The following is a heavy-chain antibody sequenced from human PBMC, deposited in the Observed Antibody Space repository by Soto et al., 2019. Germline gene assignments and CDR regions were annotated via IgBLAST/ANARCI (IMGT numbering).Heavy chain of an antibody. V-gene: IGHV1-69*13. CDR2: IIPIFDIT. CDR1: GGTFRSYS. J-gene: IGHJ6*02. Sequence: SVKVSCKVSGGTFRSYSISWVRQAPGQGLEWMGGIIPIFDITNYAQKFQGRVTITADESTSTAYMELSSLGSDDTAVYYCARPDEGGYSSNHHYYYALDVWGQGTTVTVSS. CDR3: ARPDEGGYSSNHHYYYALDV. D-gene: IGHD3-22*01.